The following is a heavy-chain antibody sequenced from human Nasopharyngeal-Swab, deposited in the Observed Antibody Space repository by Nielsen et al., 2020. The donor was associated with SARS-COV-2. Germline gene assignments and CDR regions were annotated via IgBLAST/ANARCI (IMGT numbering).Heavy chain of an antibody. CDR2: IYYSGST. V-gene: IGHV4-39*07. J-gene: IGHJ2*01. CDR3: ARGYHDKSVYYYDWYFDL. D-gene: IGHD3-22*01. Sequence: RQAPGKGLEWIGSIYYSGSTYYNPSLKSRVTISVDTSKNQFSLKLTSVTAADTAIYYCARGYHDKSVYYYDWYFDLWGRGTLVTVSS.